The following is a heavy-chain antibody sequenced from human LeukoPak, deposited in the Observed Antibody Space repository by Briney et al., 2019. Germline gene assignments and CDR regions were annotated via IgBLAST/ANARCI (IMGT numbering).Heavy chain of an antibody. J-gene: IGHJ4*02. V-gene: IGHV3-21*01. CDR1: GLTFSSHW. CDR2: ISSSSSYI. Sequence: GGSLRLSCAASGLTFSSHWMHWVRQAPGKGLEWVSSISSSSSYIYYADSVKGRFTISRDNAKNSLYLQMNSLRAEDTAVYYCARDLTLHDYWGQGTLVTVSS. CDR3: ARDLTLHDY.